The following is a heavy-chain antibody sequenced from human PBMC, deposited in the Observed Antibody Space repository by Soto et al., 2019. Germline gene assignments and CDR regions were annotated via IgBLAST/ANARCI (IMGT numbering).Heavy chain of an antibody. Sequence: QVQLQESGPGLVQPSQTLSLTCTVSGDSIDIGVYHWTWIRQLPEKGLEYIGYFYHSRTSFYNPSLKSRATISIDTSKSQFSLTLKSVTAADTAVYYCARGIDGYRFVWGQGTLVIVSS. CDR3: ARGIDGYRFV. CDR1: GDSIDIGVYH. CDR2: FYHSRTS. D-gene: IGHD5-18*01. J-gene: IGHJ4*02. V-gene: IGHV4-31*03.